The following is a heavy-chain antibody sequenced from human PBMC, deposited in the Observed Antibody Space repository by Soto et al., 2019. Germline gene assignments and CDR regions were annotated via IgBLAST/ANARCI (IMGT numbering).Heavy chain of an antibody. D-gene: IGHD3-10*01. V-gene: IGHV1-18*01. J-gene: IGHJ4*02. CDR3: GRAPYGSGP. CDR1: GYTFTSYG. CDR2: ISAYNGST. Sequence: QVQLVQSGAEVKKPAASVKVSCKASGYTFTSYGIIWVRQAPGQGLEWMGWISAYNGSTNYAEKVQGSVTMTTDTSTSAAYMALRSLRCDVRAGDCCGRAPYGSGPWGQGTLVTVSS.